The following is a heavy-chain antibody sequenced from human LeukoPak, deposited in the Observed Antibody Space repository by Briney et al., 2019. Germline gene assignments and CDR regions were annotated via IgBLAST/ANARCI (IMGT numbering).Heavy chain of an antibody. D-gene: IGHD3-22*01. V-gene: IGHV1-18*01. CDR3: ARGNYYESSGYYCHSH. J-gene: IGHJ4*02. CDR2: ISVYNGNT. CDR1: GYTFTSFG. Sequence: ASVKVSCKASGYTFTSFGISWVRQAPGQGLEWMGWISVYNGNTNYAQKLQGRVTMTTDTSTSTVYMELRSLGSDDTAVYYCARGNYYESSGYYCHSHWGQGTLVTVSS.